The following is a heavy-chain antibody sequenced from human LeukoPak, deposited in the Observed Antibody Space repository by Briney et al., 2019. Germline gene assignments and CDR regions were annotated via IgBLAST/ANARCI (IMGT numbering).Heavy chain of an antibody. CDR2: IKQDGSEK. J-gene: IGHJ4*02. CDR1: GFSFTYSW. V-gene: IGHV3-7*01. CDR3: ARDYYRSLDY. D-gene: IGHD3-22*01. Sequence: GGSLRLSCAASGFSFTYSWMAWVRQTPEKGLEWVANIKQDGSEKYYLDSVRGRFTISRDDAKNSLYLQMNSLRVEDTAVYYCARDYYRSLDYWGQGTLATVSS.